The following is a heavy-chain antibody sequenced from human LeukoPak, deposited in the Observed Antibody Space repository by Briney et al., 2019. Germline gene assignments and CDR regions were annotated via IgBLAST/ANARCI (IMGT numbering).Heavy chain of an antibody. CDR3: ARDGGTYQLLSLNWFDP. CDR2: INPNSGGT. Sequence: GASVKVSCKASGYTFTGYYMHWVRQAPGQGLEWMGWINPNSGGTNYAQKFQGRVTMTRDTSISTAYTELSRLRSDDTAVYYCARDGGTYQLLSLNWFDPWGQGTLVTVSS. V-gene: IGHV1-2*02. D-gene: IGHD2-2*01. CDR1: GYTFTGYY. J-gene: IGHJ5*02.